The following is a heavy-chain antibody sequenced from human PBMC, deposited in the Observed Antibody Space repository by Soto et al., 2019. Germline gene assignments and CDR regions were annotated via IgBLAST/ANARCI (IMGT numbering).Heavy chain of an antibody. V-gene: IGHV3-30-3*01. Sequence: GGSLRLSCEASGFTFSRNAMHWVCQAPGKGLEWVAVISFDGNNQYYTDSVKGRFTISRDNSKNTPDLQMNSLRREDTAVYYCARDREYSGFYYGTDVWGQGTTVTVSS. CDR1: GFTFSRNA. D-gene: IGHD5-12*01. CDR2: ISFDGNNQ. CDR3: ARDREYSGFYYGTDV. J-gene: IGHJ6*02.